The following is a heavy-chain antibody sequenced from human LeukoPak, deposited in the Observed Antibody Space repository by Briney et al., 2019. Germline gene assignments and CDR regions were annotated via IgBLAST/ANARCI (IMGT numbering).Heavy chain of an antibody. CDR3: ARSLTPGGFDY. V-gene: IGHV1-69*02. Sequence: ASVKVSCKASVGTFSSYTISWVRQAPGQGLEWMGRIIPILGIANYAQKFQGRVTITADKSTSTAYMELSSLRSEDTAVYYCARSLTPGGFDYWGQGTLVTVSS. D-gene: IGHD1-1*01. CDR1: VGTFSSYT. J-gene: IGHJ4*02. CDR2: IIPILGIA.